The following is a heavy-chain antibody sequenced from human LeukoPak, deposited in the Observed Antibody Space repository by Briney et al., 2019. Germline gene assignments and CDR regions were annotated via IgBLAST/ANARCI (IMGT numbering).Heavy chain of an antibody. CDR2: IYYSGST. CDR3: ARRVAAAAFWFDP. Sequence: SETLSLTCTVSGGSISSSSYYWGWIRQPPGKGLEWIGSIYYSGSTYYNPSLKSRVTISVDTSKNQFSLKLSSVTAADTAVYYCARRVAAAAFWFDPWGQGTLVTVSS. J-gene: IGHJ5*02. CDR1: GGSISSSSYY. D-gene: IGHD6-13*01. V-gene: IGHV4-39*01.